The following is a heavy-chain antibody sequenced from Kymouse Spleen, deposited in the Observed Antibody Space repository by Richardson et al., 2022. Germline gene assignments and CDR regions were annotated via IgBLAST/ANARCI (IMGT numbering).Heavy chain of an antibody. CDR3: AREYYYGSGSYYFDY. V-gene: IGHV4-34*01. D-gene: IGHD3-10*01. CDR2: INHSGST. CDR1: GGSFSGYY. Sequence: QVQLQQWGAGLLKPSETLSLTCAVYGGSFSGYYWSWIRQPPGKGLEWIGEINHSGSTNYNPSLKSRVTISVDTSKNQFSLKLSSVTAADTAVYYCAREYYYGSGSYYFDYWGQGTLVTVSS. J-gene: IGHJ4*02.